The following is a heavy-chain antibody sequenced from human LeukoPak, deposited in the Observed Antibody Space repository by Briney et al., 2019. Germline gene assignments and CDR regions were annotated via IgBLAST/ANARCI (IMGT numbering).Heavy chain of an antibody. CDR1: GFTFSTFA. V-gene: IGHV3-23*01. Sequence: PGGSLRLSCAASGFTFSTFAMSWVRQAPGKGLEWVSGISVRGGSTYYADSVRGRFTISRDNSKNTLYLQMNGLRAEDTAVYYCARDAKYTPDYWGQGTLVTVSS. D-gene: IGHD2-2*02. J-gene: IGHJ4*02. CDR3: ARDAKYTPDY. CDR2: ISVRGGST.